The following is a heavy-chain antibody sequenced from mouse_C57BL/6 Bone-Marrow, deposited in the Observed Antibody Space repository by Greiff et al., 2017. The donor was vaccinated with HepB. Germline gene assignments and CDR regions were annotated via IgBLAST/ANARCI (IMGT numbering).Heavy chain of an antibody. CDR2: IYSRSGNT. CDR1: GYTFTSYG. J-gene: IGHJ4*01. CDR3: ARYTCDPVYAMDY. V-gene: IGHV1-81*01. Sequence: QVQLQQSGAELVRPGASVKLSCKASGYTFTSYGISWVKQRTGQGLEWIGEIYSRSGNTHYNEKFKGKATLTADKSSSPAYMQLRSLTSEDSAVYFCARYTCDPVYAMDYWGQGTSVTVSS.